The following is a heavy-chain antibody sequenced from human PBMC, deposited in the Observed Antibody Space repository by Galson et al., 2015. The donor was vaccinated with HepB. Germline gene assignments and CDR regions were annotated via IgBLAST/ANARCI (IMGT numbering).Heavy chain of an antibody. CDR2: IRSKASGHAT. V-gene: IGHV3-73*01. CDR3: ARLGDLSGYSSL. Sequence: SLRLSCAASGFTFSRSAIHWVRQASGKGLEWVGRIRSKASGHATAYDASLKGRFTISSDDSKNTAYLHMKSLKTEDTAVYYCARLGDLSGYSSLWGQGTLVTVSS. CDR1: GFTFSRSA. D-gene: IGHD2-15*01. J-gene: IGHJ4*02.